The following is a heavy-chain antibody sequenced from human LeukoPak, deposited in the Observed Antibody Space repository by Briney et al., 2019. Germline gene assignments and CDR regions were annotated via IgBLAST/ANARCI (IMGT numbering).Heavy chain of an antibody. J-gene: IGHJ5*02. CDR3: ARDGARYGSGSYEAMGWFDP. CDR2: INPSGDST. CDR1: GYTFTSYY. Sequence: ASVKVSCKASGYTFTSYYMHWVRQAPGQGLEWMGIINPSGDSTSYAQKFQGRVTMTRDTSTSTVYMELSSLRSEDTAVYYCARDGARYGSGSYEAMGWFDPWGQGTLVTVSS. D-gene: IGHD3-10*01. V-gene: IGHV1-46*01.